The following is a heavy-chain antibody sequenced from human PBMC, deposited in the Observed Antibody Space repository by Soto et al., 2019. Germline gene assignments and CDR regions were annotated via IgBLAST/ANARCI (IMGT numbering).Heavy chain of an antibody. CDR3: ARVPYYYGPNWFDP. CDR2: IYYSGST. CDR1: GGSISSSSYY. J-gene: IGHJ5*02. D-gene: IGHD3-10*01. Sequence: QLQLQESGPGLVKPSETLSLTCTVSGGSISSSSYYWGWIRQPPGKGLEWIGSIYYSGSTYYNPSRTSRVTISVDASKNQYSLKLSSVTAADTAVYYCARVPYYYGPNWFDPWGQGTLVTVSS. V-gene: IGHV4-39*01.